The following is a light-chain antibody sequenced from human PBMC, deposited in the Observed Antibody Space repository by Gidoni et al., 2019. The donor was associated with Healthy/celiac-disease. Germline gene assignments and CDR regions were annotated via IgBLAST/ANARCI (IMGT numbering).Light chain of an antibody. CDR3: QQYGSSPPRYT. V-gene: IGKV3-20*01. CDR2: GAS. J-gene: IGKJ2*01. Sequence: EIVLTQSPRPLSLSPGERATLSCRASQSVSSSYLAWYQQKPGQAPRLLIYGASSRATGIPVRFSGSGSGTDFTLTISRLEPEDFAVYYCQQYGSSPPRYTFGQGTKLEIK. CDR1: QSVSSSY.